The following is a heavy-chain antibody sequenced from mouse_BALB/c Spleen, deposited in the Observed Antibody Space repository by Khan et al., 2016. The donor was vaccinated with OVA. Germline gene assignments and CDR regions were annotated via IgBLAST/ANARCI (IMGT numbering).Heavy chain of an antibody. CDR3: AGSMLGLRTWCAY. Sequence: EVKLQESGPELVKPGASVKMSCKASGYTFTSYIMHWVKQKPGQGLEWIGYINPYNDYTKFNEKFKGEATLTSDKSSSTAFMELSSLTSEDSAVYYGAGSMLGLRTWCAYWGQGTLVTVSA. CDR1: GYTFTSYI. J-gene: IGHJ3*01. V-gene: IGHV1S136*01. CDR2: INPYNDYT. D-gene: IGHD3-1*01.